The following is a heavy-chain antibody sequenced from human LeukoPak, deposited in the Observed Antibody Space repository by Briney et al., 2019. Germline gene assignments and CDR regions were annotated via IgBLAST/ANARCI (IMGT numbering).Heavy chain of an antibody. Sequence: GGSLRLSCAAAGFIFRNYWMGWVRQAPGKGLEWVANINEDGGEKYYVDSVKGRFIISRDNAKNSLYLQMNILRAEDTAVFYCLSGSGHCGQGSLVTVSS. D-gene: IGHD3-10*01. CDR1: GFIFRNYW. CDR2: INEDGGEK. J-gene: IGHJ4*02. V-gene: IGHV3-7*01. CDR3: LSGSGH.